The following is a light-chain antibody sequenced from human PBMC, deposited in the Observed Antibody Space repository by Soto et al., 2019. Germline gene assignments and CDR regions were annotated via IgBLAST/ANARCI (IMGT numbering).Light chain of an antibody. CDR3: QQYNNWLPIT. CDR1: QSVSSN. CDR2: GVS. V-gene: IGKV3-15*01. J-gene: IGKJ5*01. Sequence: EIVMTQSPATLSVSPGERATLSCRASQSVSSNLAWYQQKPGQAPRLLIYGVSTRATGIPARFSGSGSGTEFTLTISSLQSEDFAVYYCQQYNNWLPITFGQGTRLEIK.